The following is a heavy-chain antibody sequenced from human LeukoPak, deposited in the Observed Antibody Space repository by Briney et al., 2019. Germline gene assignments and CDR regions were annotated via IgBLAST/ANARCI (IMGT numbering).Heavy chain of an antibody. CDR2: IWYDGSNK. V-gene: IGHV3-30*19. D-gene: IGHD6-19*01. Sequence: GGSLRLSCAASGFTFSSYGMHWVRQAPGKGLEWVAVIWYDGSNKYYADSVKGRFTISRDNSKNTLYPQMNSLRAEDTAVYYCAREASSGWSTLYYFDYWGQGTLVTVSS. J-gene: IGHJ4*02. CDR1: GFTFSSYG. CDR3: AREASSGWSTLYYFDY.